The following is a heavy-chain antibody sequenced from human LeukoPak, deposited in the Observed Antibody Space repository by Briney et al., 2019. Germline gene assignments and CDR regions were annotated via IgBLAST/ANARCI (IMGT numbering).Heavy chain of an antibody. CDR1: GYRFTSYY. CDR2: INPSGGSP. Sequence: ASVKVSCKASGYRFTSYYMHWVRQAPGQGLEWMGIINPSGGSPTYAQNLQGRLTMTSDTSTSTVYMKLSSLRSEDTAVYFCARGPADYFDYWGQGSLVTVSS. J-gene: IGHJ4*02. CDR3: ARGPADYFDY. D-gene: IGHD5-12*01. V-gene: IGHV1-46*01.